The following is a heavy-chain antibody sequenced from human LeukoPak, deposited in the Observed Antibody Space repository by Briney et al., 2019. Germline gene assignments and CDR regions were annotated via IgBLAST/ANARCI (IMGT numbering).Heavy chain of an antibody. CDR2: IRYDEKN. CDR1: GFIFTDYG. J-gene: IGHJ4*02. CDR3: AKERYCSGGNCYPDDN. V-gene: IGHV3-30*02. D-gene: IGHD2-15*01. Sequence: GGSLKLSCAASGFIFTDYGMHWVRQAPGKGLDWVAFIRYDEKNYYADSVKGRFTISRDNSKNTLYLQMSSLRVEDTAIYYCAKERYCSGGNCYPDDNWGQGTLVTVSS.